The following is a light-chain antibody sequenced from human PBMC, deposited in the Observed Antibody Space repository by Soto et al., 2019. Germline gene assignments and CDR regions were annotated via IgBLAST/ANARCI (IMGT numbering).Light chain of an antibody. V-gene: IGKV3-15*01. J-gene: IGKJ1*01. Sequence: EIVMTQSPATLSVSPGERVTLSCRASQSVSSNLAWYQHKPGQAPRLLIYGASTRATGIPARFSGSGSGTEFTLTISSLQSEDFAVYCCQQYYKLPWKFGQGTKVEIK. CDR3: QQYYKLPWK. CDR2: GAS. CDR1: QSVSSN.